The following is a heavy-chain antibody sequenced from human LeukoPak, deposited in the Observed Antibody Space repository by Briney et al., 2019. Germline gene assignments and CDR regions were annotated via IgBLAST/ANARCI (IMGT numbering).Heavy chain of an antibody. CDR2: IYPGDSDT. Sequence: KDGESLKISCKGSGYSFTSYWIGWVRQMPGKGLEWMGIIYPGDSDTRYSPSFQGQVTISADKSISTAYLQWSSLKASDTAMYYCASQADYGDYRFDYWGQGTLVTVSS. D-gene: IGHD4-17*01. CDR1: GYSFTSYW. V-gene: IGHV5-51*01. J-gene: IGHJ4*02. CDR3: ASQADYGDYRFDY.